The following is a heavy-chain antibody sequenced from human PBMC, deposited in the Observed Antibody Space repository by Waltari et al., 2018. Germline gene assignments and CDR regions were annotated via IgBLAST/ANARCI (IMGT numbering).Heavy chain of an antibody. CDR3: AKDFKREPYCPDY. J-gene: IGHJ4*02. D-gene: IGHD2-21*01. Sequence: EVQLLESGGGLVQPGGSLRLSCAASGFTFSSYPMRWARKAPGKGLEWVSAISGSGGSTYYADSVKGRFTISRDNSKNTLYLQMNSLRAEDTAVYYCAKDFKREPYCPDYWGQGTLVTVSS. CDR2: ISGSGGST. CDR1: GFTFSSYP. V-gene: IGHV3-23*01.